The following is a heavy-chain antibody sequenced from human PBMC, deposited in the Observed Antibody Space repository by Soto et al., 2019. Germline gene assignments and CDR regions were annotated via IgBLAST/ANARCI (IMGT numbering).Heavy chain of an antibody. Sequence: EVQLLESGGGLVQPGGSLRLSCAASGFTVSSYAISWVRQAPGKGLEWVSVISGSGSTYSADSVKGRFNISRDSSKNTVYLQKNSMRAEDTAVYYRGTALRVTYNTGYNMDVWGGGTTVTVSS. J-gene: IGHJ6*03. CDR3: GTALRVTYNTGYNMDV. CDR2: ISGSGST. D-gene: IGHD1-1*01. V-gene: IGHV3-23*01. CDR1: GFTVSSYA.